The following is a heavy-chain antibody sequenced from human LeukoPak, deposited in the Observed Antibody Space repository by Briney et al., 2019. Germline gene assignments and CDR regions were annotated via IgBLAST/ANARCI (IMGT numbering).Heavy chain of an antibody. V-gene: IGHV1-46*01. CDR1: GYTFTSYY. J-gene: IGHJ6*03. D-gene: IGHD3-10*01. CDR2: INPSGGST. Sequence: ASVTVSCKASGYTFTSYYMHWVRQAPGQGLEWMGLINPSGGSTSYAQKFQGRVTMTRDTSTSTVYMELSSLRSEDTAVYYCARDGYYYGSGSPSLDYYYYYMDVWGKGTTVTISS. CDR3: ARDGYYYGSGSPSLDYYYYYMDV.